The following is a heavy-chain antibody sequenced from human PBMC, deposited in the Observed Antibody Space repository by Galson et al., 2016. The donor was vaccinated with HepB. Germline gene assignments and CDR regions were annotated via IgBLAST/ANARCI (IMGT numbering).Heavy chain of an antibody. CDR1: GYTLTSYY. Sequence: SVKVSCKASGYTLTSYYMNWVRQAPGQGLEWMGMINPTGGSTTYAQKFQGRVTMTRDTSTSTVYMELSSLRTEDTAVDYCARGGGKTSTMDVWGQGTPVTVSS. CDR3: ARGGGKTSTMDV. CDR2: INPTGGST. D-gene: IGHD3-16*01. V-gene: IGHV1-46*01. J-gene: IGHJ6*02.